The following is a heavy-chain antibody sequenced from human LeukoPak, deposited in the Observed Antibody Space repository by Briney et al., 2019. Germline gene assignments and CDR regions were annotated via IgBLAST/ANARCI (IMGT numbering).Heavy chain of an antibody. CDR2: INHSGST. J-gene: IGHJ5*02. V-gene: IGHV4-34*01. Sequence: SETLSLTCVVYGGSFSGYYWNWIRQPPGKGLEWIGEINHSGSTNYNPSLKSRVTISVDTSKNQFSLKLSSVTAADTAVYHCAREAGIAAAVVWFDPWGQGTLVTVSS. CDR1: GGSFSGYY. CDR3: AREAGIAAAVVWFDP. D-gene: IGHD6-13*01.